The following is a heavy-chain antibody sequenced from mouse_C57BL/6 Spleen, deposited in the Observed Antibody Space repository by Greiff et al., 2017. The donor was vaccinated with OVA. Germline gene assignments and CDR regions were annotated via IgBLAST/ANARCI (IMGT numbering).Heavy chain of an antibody. CDR3: ARGWLLPFMDY. J-gene: IGHJ4*01. D-gene: IGHD2-3*01. V-gene: IGHV3-1*01. Sequence: DVKLQESGPGMVKPSQSLSLTCTVTGYSITSGYDWHWIRHFPGNKLEWMGYISYSGSTNYNPSLKSRISITHDTSKNHFFLKLNSVTTEDTATYYCARGWLLPFMDYWGQGTSVTVSS. CDR2: ISYSGST. CDR1: GYSITSGYD.